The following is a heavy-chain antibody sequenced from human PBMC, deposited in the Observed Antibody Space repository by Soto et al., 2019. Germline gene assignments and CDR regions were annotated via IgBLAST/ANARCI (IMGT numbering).Heavy chain of an antibody. V-gene: IGHV2-5*01. CDR3: AHSQYEDLFDY. CDR1: GFSLSTSGVG. J-gene: IGHJ4*02. Sequence: QITLKESGPTLVKPTQTLTLTCTFSGFSLSTSGVGVGWIRQPPGKALEWLTVIYWNGEKRSSPSLRSRLTISKDTSKNQVVLILTNMDPVDTAIYYCAHSQYEDLFDYWGQGTLVTVSS. D-gene: IGHD3-3*01. CDR2: IYWNGEK.